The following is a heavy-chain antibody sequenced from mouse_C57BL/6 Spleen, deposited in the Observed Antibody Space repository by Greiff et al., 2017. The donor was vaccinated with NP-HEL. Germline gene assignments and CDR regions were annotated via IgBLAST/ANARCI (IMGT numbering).Heavy chain of an antibody. Sequence: QVHVKQSGAELARPGASVKMSCKASGYTFTSYTMHWVKQRPGQGLEWIGYINPSSGYTKYNQKFKDKATLTADKSSSTAYMQLSSLTSEDSAVYYCARLGTGTDYWGQGTTLTVSS. CDR2: INPSSGYT. CDR1: GYTFTSYT. V-gene: IGHV1-4*01. CDR3: ARLGTGTDY. J-gene: IGHJ2*01. D-gene: IGHD4-1*01.